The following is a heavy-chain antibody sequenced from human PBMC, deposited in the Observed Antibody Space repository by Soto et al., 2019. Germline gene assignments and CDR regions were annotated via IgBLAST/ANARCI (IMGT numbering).Heavy chain of an antibody. CDR3: ARQWGGYSYGYPYYYYGMDV. J-gene: IGHJ6*02. D-gene: IGHD5-18*01. CDR1: GGSISSSSYY. V-gene: IGHV4-39*01. Sequence: SETLSLTCTVSGGSISSSSYYWGWIRQPPGKGLEWIGSIYYSGSTYYNPSLKSRVTISVDTSKNQFSLKLSSATAADTAVYYCARQWGGYSYGYPYYYYGMDVWGQGTTVTVSS. CDR2: IYYSGST.